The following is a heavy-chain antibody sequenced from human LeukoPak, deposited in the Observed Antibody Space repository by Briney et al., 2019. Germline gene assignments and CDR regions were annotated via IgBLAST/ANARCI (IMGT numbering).Heavy chain of an antibody. J-gene: IGHJ4*02. CDR1: GFTFSNYW. Sequence: GGSLRLSCAASGFTFSNYWMHWARQAPGKGLVWVSRINSDGSSTSYADSVKGRFTISRDNAKNTLYLQMNSLRAEDTAVYCCAREGIDPMIDYWGQGTLVTVSS. D-gene: IGHD2-15*01. V-gene: IGHV3-74*01. CDR3: AREGIDPMIDY. CDR2: INSDGSST.